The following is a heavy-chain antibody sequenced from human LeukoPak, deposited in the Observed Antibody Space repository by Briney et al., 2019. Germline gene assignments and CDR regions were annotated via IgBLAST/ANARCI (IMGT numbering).Heavy chain of an antibody. D-gene: IGHD2-2*02. J-gene: IGHJ3*02. Sequence: GGSLRLSCAASGFTFTSYAMSWVRQAPGKGLEWVSGISGSGGSTYHADSVKGRFTISRDNSKNTLYLQMNSLRAEDTAVYYCAKGMLGYCSSTSCYSAFDIWGQGTRVTVSS. CDR3: AKGMLGYCSSTSCYSAFDI. V-gene: IGHV3-23*01. CDR2: ISGSGGST. CDR1: GFTFTSYA.